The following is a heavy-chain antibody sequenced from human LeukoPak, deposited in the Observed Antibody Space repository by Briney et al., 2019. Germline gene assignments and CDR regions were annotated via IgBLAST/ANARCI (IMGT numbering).Heavy chain of an antibody. CDR3: AKDRRLWFGELPPDY. Sequence: ASVKVSCKASGYTFTSYGISWVRQAPGQGLEWMGWISAYNGNTNYAQKLQGRVTMTTDTSTSTAYMELRSLRSDDTAVYYCAKDRRLWFGELPPDYWGQGTLVTVSS. V-gene: IGHV1-18*01. D-gene: IGHD3-10*01. CDR1: GYTFTSYG. CDR2: ISAYNGNT. J-gene: IGHJ4*02.